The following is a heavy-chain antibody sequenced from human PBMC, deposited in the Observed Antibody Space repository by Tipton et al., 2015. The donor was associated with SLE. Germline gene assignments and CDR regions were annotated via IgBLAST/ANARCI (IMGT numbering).Heavy chain of an antibody. V-gene: IGHV4-39*01. CDR3: ARHLGAHNWNY. Sequence: TLSLTCTVSGDSISGTTYSWAWIRQSPGKGLDWIGSVYYTGTTFYNPSLESRVTVSLDTSRNRFSLRLRSVTAADTAMYFCARHLGAHNWNYWGQGPLVTVSS. J-gene: IGHJ4*02. CDR1: GDSISGTTYS. CDR2: VYYTGTT. D-gene: IGHD1-20*01.